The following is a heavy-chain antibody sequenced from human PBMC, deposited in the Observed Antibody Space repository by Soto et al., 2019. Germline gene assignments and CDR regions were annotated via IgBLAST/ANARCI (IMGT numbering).Heavy chain of an antibody. D-gene: IGHD1-26*01. CDR2: IYYRGST. CDR3: ARGTYSGSYYPYYFDY. Sequence: SETLSLTCTVSGGSISSYYWSWIRQPPGKGLEWIGYIYYRGSTNYNPSLKSRVTISVDTSKNQFSLKLSSVTAADTAVYYCARGTYSGSYYPYYFDYWGQGTLVTVSS. CDR1: GGSISSYY. V-gene: IGHV4-59*01. J-gene: IGHJ4*02.